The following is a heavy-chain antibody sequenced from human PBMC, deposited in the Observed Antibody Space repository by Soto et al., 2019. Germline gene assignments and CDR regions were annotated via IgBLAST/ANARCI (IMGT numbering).Heavy chain of an antibody. Sequence: QLVQSGAEVKKPGSSVKVSCKASGGDFLSYTISWVRQAPGQGPEWMGTIIPILDVAKNAQKFQGRVAMTADKATSTVYMELRSLRSDDTAVYYCAQMWFGELWHGMDVWGQGTTITVS. D-gene: IGHD3-10*01. CDR3: AQMWFGELWHGMDV. V-gene: IGHV1-69*02. J-gene: IGHJ6*02. CDR2: IIPILDVA. CDR1: GGDFLSYT.